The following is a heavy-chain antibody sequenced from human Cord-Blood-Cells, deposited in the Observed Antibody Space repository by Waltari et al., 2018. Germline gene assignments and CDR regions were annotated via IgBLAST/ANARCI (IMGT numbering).Heavy chain of an antibody. V-gene: IGHV1-3*01. CDR3: ARCRDVDTAIPFDY. CDR1: GYTFTSYP. CDR2: INAGNGNT. Sequence: QVQLVQSGAEGRKPGASVKVYCKASGYTFTSYPMPWVRQAPGQRLEWMGWINAGNGNTKYSQKFQGRVTITRDTSASTAYMELSSLRSEDTAVYYCARCRDVDTAIPFDYWGQGTLVTVSS. J-gene: IGHJ4*02. D-gene: IGHD5-18*01.